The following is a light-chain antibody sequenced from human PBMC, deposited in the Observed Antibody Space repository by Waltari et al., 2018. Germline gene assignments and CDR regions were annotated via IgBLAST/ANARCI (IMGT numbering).Light chain of an antibody. CDR2: GKN. CDR1: SLRNYY. CDR3: NSRDSSGNHYVV. J-gene: IGLJ2*01. V-gene: IGLV3-19*01. Sequence: SSELTQDPAVSVALGQTVRITCQGDSLRNYYASWYQQKPGQAPILVIYGKNNRPSGIPGRFSCSSTGNTASLTIAGAQAEDEADYYCNSRDSSGNHYVVFGGGTKLTVL.